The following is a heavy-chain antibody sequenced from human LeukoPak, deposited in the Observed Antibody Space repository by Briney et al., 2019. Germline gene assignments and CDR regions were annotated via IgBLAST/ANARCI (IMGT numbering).Heavy chain of an antibody. CDR1: GFTVSSSY. Sequence: PGGSLRLSCAASGFTVSSSYMSWVRQAPGKGLEWVSVIYSGGGTYYADSVKGRFTISRDNSKNTVYLQMNSLRAEDTAVYYCARASFWFDYSGYYFDYWGQGTLVTVSS. CDR3: ARASFWFDYSGYYFDY. V-gene: IGHV3-66*01. CDR2: IYSGGGT. J-gene: IGHJ4*02. D-gene: IGHD2-15*01.